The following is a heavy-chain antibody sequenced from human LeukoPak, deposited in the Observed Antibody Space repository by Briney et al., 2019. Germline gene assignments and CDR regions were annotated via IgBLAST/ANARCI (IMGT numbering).Heavy chain of an antibody. CDR1: GGSFSGYY. CDR2: INHSGST. V-gene: IGHV4-34*01. J-gene: IGHJ4*02. CDR3: ARMGGYGRWLRPGAVGY. D-gene: IGHD5-12*01. Sequence: KPSETPSLTCAVYGGSFSGYYWSWIRQPPGKGLEWIGGINHSGSTNYNPSLKSRVTISVDTSKNQFSLKLSSVTAADTAVYYCARMGGYGRWLRPGAVGYWGQGTLVTVSS.